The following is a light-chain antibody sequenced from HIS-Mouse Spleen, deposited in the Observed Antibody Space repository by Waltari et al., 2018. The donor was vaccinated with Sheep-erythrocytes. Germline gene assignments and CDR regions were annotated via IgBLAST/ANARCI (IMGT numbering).Light chain of an antibody. CDR3: CSYAGSYTLV. CDR1: SSDVGGYNY. V-gene: IGLV2-11*01. CDR2: DVS. J-gene: IGLJ2*01. Sequence: QSALTQPRSVSGSPGQSVTISCTGTSSDVGGYNYVSWYQQHPGKAPKLMIDDVSKRPSGVPDRFSGSKSGNMASLTISGLQAEDEADYYCCSYAGSYTLVFGGGTKLTVL.